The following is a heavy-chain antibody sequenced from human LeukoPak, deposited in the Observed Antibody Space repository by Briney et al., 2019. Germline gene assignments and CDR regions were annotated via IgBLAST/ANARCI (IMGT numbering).Heavy chain of an antibody. J-gene: IGHJ4*02. D-gene: IGHD4-23*01. CDR1: GYSFNSYY. CDR2: INPSGHRT. CDR3: ARDLGDYGGNSGFFDF. V-gene: IGHV1-46*02. Sequence: ASVKVSCKASGYSFNSYYIHWVRQAPGQGLEWMGTINPSGHRTIYAQSFQGRVTMTTDTSTRIVDMELSGLKSEDTAVYYCARDLGDYGGNSGFFDFWGQGILVTVSS.